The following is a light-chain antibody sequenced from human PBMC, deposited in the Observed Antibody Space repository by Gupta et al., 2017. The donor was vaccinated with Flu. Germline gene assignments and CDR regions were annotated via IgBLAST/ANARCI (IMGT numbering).Light chain of an antibody. J-gene: IGKJ1*01. CDR3: MQGAHWPWT. Sequence: DDVLTQSPLSLPVTVGQPASISCRSSQGLLYSDGNTYLHWFQQRPGHSPRRLIHLVSYRDSGVPDRFSGRGSGTDCTLKISRVEAEDGGVYYCMQGAHWPWTFGQGTKVEIK. CDR2: LVS. CDR1: QGLLYSDGNTY. V-gene: IGKV2-30*01.